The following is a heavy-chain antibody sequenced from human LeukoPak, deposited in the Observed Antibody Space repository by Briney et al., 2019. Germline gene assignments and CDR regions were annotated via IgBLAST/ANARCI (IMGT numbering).Heavy chain of an antibody. Sequence: SETLSLTCTVSGGSISSSGYYWSWIRQHPGKGLEWIGYIYYSGSTYYNPSLKSRVTISVDTSKNQFSLKLSSVTAADTAVYYCARAKAPPCGGDCYTVISYYYYGMDVWGKGTTVTVSS. J-gene: IGHJ6*04. V-gene: IGHV4-31*03. D-gene: IGHD2-21*02. CDR1: GGSISSSGYY. CDR3: ARAKAPPCGGDCYTVISYYYYGMDV. CDR2: IYYSGST.